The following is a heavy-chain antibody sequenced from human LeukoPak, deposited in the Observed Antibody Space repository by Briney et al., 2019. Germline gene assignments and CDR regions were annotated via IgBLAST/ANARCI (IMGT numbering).Heavy chain of an antibody. CDR1: GFSFSSYW. CDR2: IKQDGSEK. V-gene: IGHV3-7*01. Sequence: GGSLRPSCAASGFSFSSYWMSWVRQAPGKGLEWVANIKQDGSEKYYVDSVKGRFTISRDNAKNSLYLQMNSLRAEDTAVYYCARDGYLYCSSTSCHFDYWGQGTLVTVSS. D-gene: IGHD2-2*01. CDR3: ARDGYLYCSSTSCHFDY. J-gene: IGHJ4*02.